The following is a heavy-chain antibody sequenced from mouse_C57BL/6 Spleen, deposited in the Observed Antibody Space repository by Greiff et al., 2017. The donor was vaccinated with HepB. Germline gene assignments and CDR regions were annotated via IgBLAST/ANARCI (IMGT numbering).Heavy chain of an antibody. J-gene: IGHJ2*01. D-gene: IGHD5-1*01. Sequence: EVQLVESGGGLVKPGGSLKLSCAASGFTFSSYAMSWVRQTPEKRLEWVATISDGGSYTYYPDNVKGRFTISRDNAKNNLYLQMSHLKSEDTAMYYCARDYLYYFDYWGQGTTLTVSS. CDR3: ARDYLYYFDY. CDR1: GFTFSSYA. CDR2: ISDGGSYT. V-gene: IGHV5-4*01.